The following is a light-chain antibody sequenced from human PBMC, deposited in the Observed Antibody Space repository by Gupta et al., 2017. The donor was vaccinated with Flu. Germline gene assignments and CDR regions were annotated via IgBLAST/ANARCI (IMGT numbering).Light chain of an antibody. CDR2: AAS. CDR3: QQYYNWPRT. V-gene: IGKV3-15*01. Sequence: GGRATLTCRASQGVEIRIAWYQQRPGQPPRLLIYAASTRHNDAPARFSGSGSETEFTLTINGVQSEDFAAYYCQQYYNWPRTFGQGTMVDI. CDR1: QGVEIR. J-gene: IGKJ1*01.